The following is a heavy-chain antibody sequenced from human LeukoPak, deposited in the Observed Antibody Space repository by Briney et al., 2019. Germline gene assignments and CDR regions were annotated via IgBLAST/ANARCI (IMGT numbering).Heavy chain of an antibody. V-gene: IGHV3-21*01. J-gene: IGHJ4*02. D-gene: IGHD5-12*01. CDR1: GFTFSSYS. CDR3: ARGILRATDFDY. Sequence: PGGSLRLSCAASGFTFSSYSMNWVRQAPGEGLEWVSSISSSSSYIYYADSVKGRFNISRDNAKHSLYLQMNSLRAEDTAVYYCARGILRATDFDYWGQGTLVTVSS. CDR2: ISSSSSYI.